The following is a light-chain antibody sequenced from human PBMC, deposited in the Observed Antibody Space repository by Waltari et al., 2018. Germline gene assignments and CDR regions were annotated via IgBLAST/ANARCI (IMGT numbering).Light chain of an antibody. CDR2: EVT. Sequence: QSALTQPPSASGAPGQSVTISCTGTSNDVGGFNYVSWYQQYPGKAPKLMICEVTKRPSGVPDRFSGSKSGNTASLTVSGLQAEDEADYYCYSFSGTNDVAFGGGTKLTVL. J-gene: IGLJ2*01. CDR3: YSFSGTNDVA. CDR1: SNDVGGFNY. V-gene: IGLV2-8*01.